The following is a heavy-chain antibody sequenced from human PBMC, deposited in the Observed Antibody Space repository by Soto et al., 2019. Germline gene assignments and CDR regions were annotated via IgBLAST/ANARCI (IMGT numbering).Heavy chain of an antibody. J-gene: IGHJ6*02. Sequence: GGSLRLSCAASGFTFSSYGMHWVRQAPGKGLEWVAVIWYDGSNKYYADSVKGRFTISRDNSKNTLYLQMNSLRAEDTAVYYCARDHTAVAGSNYYYYGMDVWGQGTTVTVSS. CDR2: IWYDGSNK. V-gene: IGHV3-33*01. CDR1: GFTFSSYG. CDR3: ARDHTAVAGSNYYYYGMDV. D-gene: IGHD6-19*01.